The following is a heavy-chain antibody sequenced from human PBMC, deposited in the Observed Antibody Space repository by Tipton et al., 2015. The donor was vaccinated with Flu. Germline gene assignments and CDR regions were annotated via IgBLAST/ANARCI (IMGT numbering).Heavy chain of an antibody. CDR3: ANELRNHGFWSDQELAGMDV. CDR1: GFTFSSYA. V-gene: IGHV3-23*01. J-gene: IGHJ6*02. CDR2: ISGSGGKT. Sequence: SLRLYCAASGFTFSSYAMRWVRQAPGKGLEWVSGISGSGGKTYYADSVKGRFTISRDNSKNTLYLQMNGLGTEDTAVFYCANELRNHGFWSDQELAGMDVWCQGTTVTVSS. D-gene: IGHD3-3*01.